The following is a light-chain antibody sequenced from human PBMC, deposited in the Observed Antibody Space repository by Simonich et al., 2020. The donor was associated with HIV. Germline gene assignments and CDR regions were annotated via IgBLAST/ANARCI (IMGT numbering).Light chain of an antibody. CDR2: GNS. V-gene: IGLV1-47*01. CDR3: AAWDESLSGRV. J-gene: IGLJ3*02. CDR1: SSNIGSNY. Sequence: QSVLTQPPSASGTPGQRVTISCSGSSSNIGSNYVYWYQHLPGTAPNLLIYGNSQRPSGVPDRFSGSKSGTSASLAISGLRAEDEADYYCAAWDESLSGRVFGGGTKLTVL.